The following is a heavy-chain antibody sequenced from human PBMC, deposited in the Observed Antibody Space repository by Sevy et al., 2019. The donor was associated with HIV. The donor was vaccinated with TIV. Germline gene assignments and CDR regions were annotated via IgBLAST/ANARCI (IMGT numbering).Heavy chain of an antibody. V-gene: IGHV3-11*01. CDR1: GFTFSDYY. D-gene: IGHD3-3*01. J-gene: IGHJ5*02. Sequence: GGSLRLSCAASGFTFSDYYMSWVRRAPGKGLEWVSYISSSGSTIYYADPVKGRFTICREKAKNSLYLQMNSLRAEDTVVYYCARDPTYYDFWSGYYTGWFDPWGQGTLVTVSS. CDR2: ISSSGSTI. CDR3: ARDPTYYDFWSGYYTGWFDP.